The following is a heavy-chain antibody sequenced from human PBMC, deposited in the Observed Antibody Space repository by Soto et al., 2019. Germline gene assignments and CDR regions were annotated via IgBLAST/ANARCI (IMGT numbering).Heavy chain of an antibody. CDR3: ASGGEGLRFLEWLLYLDY. V-gene: IGHV1-2*04. J-gene: IGHJ4*02. CDR2: INPNSGGT. Sequence: ASVKVSCKASGYTFTGYYMHWVRQAPGQGLEWMGWINPNSGGTNYAQKFQGWVTMTRDTSISTAYMELSRLRSDDTAVYYCASGGEGLRFLEWLLYLDYWGQGTLVTVSS. D-gene: IGHD3-3*01. CDR1: GYTFTGYY.